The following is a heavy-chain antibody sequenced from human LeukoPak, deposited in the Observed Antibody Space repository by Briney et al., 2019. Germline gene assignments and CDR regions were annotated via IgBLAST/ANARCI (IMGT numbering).Heavy chain of an antibody. CDR1: GFTFSTYA. J-gene: IGHJ4*02. Sequence: GGSLRLSCAASGFTFSTYAMSWVRQAPGKGLEWVSAISGGGGSTYYADSVRGRFTISRDNSKNTVYLQMNSLRAEDTAIYFCAKTSRRSSNYDSPYDYWGQGTLVTVSS. CDR3: AKTSRRSSNYDSPYDY. CDR2: ISGGGGST. D-gene: IGHD4-11*01. V-gene: IGHV3-23*01.